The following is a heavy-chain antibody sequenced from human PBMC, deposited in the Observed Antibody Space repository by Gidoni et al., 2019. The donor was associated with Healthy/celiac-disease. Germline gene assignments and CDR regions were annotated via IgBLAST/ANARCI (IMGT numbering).Heavy chain of an antibody. CDR1: GFPLSNAW. Sequence: EVQLVESGGGLVKPGGSLRLSCAASGFPLSNAWMRWVRQAPGKGLEWVGRIKIKTDGGTTDYAAPVKGRFTISRDDSKNTLYLQMNSLKTEDTAVYYCTTESYGDYQSPRWYYYYYGMDVWGQGTTVTVSS. V-gene: IGHV3-15*01. D-gene: IGHD4-17*01. J-gene: IGHJ6*02. CDR3: TTESYGDYQSPRWYYYYYGMDV. CDR2: IKIKTDGGTT.